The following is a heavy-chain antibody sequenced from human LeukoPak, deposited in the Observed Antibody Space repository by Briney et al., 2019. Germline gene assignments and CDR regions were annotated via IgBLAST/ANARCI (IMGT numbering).Heavy chain of an antibody. J-gene: IGHJ4*02. Sequence: SETLSLTCTVSGGSISSYYWSWIRQPPGKGLEWIGYIYYSGSTNYNPSLKSRVTISVDTSKNQFSLKLSSVTAADTAVYYCARGGWYSGSYYFDYWGQGTLVTASS. D-gene: IGHD1-26*01. CDR1: GGSISSYY. V-gene: IGHV4-59*08. CDR3: ARGGWYSGSYYFDY. CDR2: IYYSGST.